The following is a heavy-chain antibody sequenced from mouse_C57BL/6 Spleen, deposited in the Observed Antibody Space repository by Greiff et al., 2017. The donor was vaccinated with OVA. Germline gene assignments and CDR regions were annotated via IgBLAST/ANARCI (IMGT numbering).Heavy chain of an antibody. Sequence: VQLQQPGAELVMPGASVKLSCKASGYTFTSYWMHWVKQRPGQGLEWIGEIDPSDSYTNYNQKFKGKSTLTVDKSSSTAYMQLSSLTSEDSAVYYCAKGSLRGYFDYWGQGTTLTVSA. CDR2: IDPSDSYT. V-gene: IGHV1-69*01. CDR3: AKGSLRGYFDY. CDR1: GYTFTSYW. J-gene: IGHJ2*01. D-gene: IGHD1-1*01.